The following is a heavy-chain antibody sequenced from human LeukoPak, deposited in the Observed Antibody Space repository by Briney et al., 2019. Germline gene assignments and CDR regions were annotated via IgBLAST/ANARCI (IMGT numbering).Heavy chain of an antibody. CDR3: AKGPQVGSGYHPDY. CDR1: GFNFGNSA. J-gene: IGHJ4*02. V-gene: IGHV3-23*01. Sequence: GGSLRLSCAASGFNFGNSAMTWVRQAPGKGLEWVSGISGGSTYYADSVKGRFTISRDSSRSTLSLQMNSLRAEDTAVYYCAKGPQVGSGYHPDYWGQGTLVTVSS. CDR2: ISGGST. D-gene: IGHD3-22*01.